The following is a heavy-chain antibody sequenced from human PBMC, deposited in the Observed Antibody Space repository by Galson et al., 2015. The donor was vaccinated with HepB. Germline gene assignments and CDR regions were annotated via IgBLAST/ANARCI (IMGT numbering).Heavy chain of an antibody. CDR3: ARRHNRERRITIFGVVNDAFDI. D-gene: IGHD3-3*01. V-gene: IGHV5-51*01. Sequence: QSGAEVKKPGESLKISCKGSGYSFTSYWIGWVRQMPGKGLEWMGIIYPGDSDTRYSPYFQGQVTISADKSISTAYLQWSSLKASDTAMYYCARRHNRERRITIFGVVNDAFDIWGQGTMVTVSS. J-gene: IGHJ3*02. CDR2: IYPGDSDT. CDR1: GYSFTSYW.